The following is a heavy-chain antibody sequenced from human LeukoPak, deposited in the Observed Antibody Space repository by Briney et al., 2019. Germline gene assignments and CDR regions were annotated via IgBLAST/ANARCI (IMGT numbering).Heavy chain of an antibody. V-gene: IGHV3-21*01. CDR2: ISSSSSYI. J-gene: IGHJ5*02. CDR3: ARDGGSYWENWFDP. D-gene: IGHD1-26*01. Sequence: PGGSLRLSCAASGFTFSSYSMNWVRQAPGKGLEWVSSISSSSSYIYYADSVKGRFTISRDNAKNSLYLQMNSLRAEDTAVYYCARDGGSYWENWFDPWGQGTLVTVSS. CDR1: GFTFSSYS.